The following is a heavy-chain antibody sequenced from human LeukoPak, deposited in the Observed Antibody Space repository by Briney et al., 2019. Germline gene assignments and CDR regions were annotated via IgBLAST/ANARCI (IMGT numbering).Heavy chain of an antibody. CDR2: INPNSGGT. J-gene: IGHJ4*02. CDR3: ARVGRYCSSTSCYFDY. Sequence: ASVKVSCKASGYTFTSYDINWVRQATGQGLEWMGWINPNSGGTNYAQKFQGRVTMTRDTSISTAYMELSRLRSDDTAVYYCARVGRYCSSTSCYFDYWGQGTLVTVSS. CDR1: GYTFTSYD. V-gene: IGHV1-2*02. D-gene: IGHD2-2*01.